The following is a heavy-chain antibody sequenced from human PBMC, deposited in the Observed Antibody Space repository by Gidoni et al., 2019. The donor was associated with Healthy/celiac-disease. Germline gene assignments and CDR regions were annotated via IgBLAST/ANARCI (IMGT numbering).Heavy chain of an antibody. J-gene: IGHJ6*02. V-gene: IGHV3-23*04. CDR2: ISGSGGST. D-gene: IGHD1-26*01. Sequence: EVQLVESGGGLVQPGGSLRLSCAASGFTFSSYAMSWFRQAPGKGLGWVSAISGSGGSTYYADSVKGRFTISRDNSKNTLYLQMNSLRAEDTAVYYCAKDLEVGATLADGMDVWGQGTTVTVSS. CDR1: GFTFSSYA. CDR3: AKDLEVGATLADGMDV.